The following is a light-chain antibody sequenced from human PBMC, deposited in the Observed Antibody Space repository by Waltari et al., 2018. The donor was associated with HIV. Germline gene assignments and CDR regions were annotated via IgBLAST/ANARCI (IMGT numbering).Light chain of an antibody. V-gene: IGLV2-23*02. J-gene: IGLJ2*01. CDR3: CSYAGSSTFV. Sequence: QSALTQPASVSGSPGQSITISCTGTSSDVGNYNYVSWYQQHPGKAPKLMVYAVTKRPSGVSNRFSGSKSGNTASLTISGLQAEDEADYYCCSYAGSSTFVFGGGTKLTVL. CDR1: SSDVGNYNY. CDR2: AVT.